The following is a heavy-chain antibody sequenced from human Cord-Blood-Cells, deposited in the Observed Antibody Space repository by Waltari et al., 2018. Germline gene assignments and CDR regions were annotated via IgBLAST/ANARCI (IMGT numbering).Heavy chain of an antibody. CDR2: INPSSGAT. V-gene: IGHV1-2*02. Sequence: QVQLVQSGAEVKKPGASVKVSCRASGYTFTGYSMHWVRQGPGQGLEWMGWINPSSGATNYAQKFQGRGTRTRDTSISTAYMELSRLRSDDTAVYYCARGEDGIPYYYYYMDVWGKGTTVTVSS. CDR1: GYTFTGYS. J-gene: IGHJ6*03. CDR3: ARGEDGIPYYYYYMDV. D-gene: IGHD1-26*01.